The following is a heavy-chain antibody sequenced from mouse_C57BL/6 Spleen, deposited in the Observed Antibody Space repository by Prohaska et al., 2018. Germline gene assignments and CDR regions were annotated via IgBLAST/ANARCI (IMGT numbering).Heavy chain of an antibody. D-gene: IGHD2-3*01. J-gene: IGHJ3*01. CDR1: GYTFTSYW. Sequence: QVQLQQPGAELVMPGASVKLSCKASGYTFTSYWMHWVKQRPGQGLEWIGEIDPSDSYTNYNQQFKGKATLTVDKSSSTAYMQLSSLTSEDSAVYYCAEGIYDGYWGFAYWGQGTLVAVSA. V-gene: IGHV1-69*01. CDR2: IDPSDSYT. CDR3: AEGIYDGYWGFAY.